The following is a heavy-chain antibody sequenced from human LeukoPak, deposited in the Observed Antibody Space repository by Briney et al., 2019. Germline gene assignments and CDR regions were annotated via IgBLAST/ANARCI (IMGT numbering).Heavy chain of an antibody. Sequence: GRSLRLSCAASGFTFSSYAMHWVRQAPGKGLEWVAVISYDGSNKYYADSVKGRFTISRDNSKNTLYLQMNSLRAEDTAVYYCARDWPVWWARPPYYMDVWGKGTTVTVSS. D-gene: IGHD1-26*01. CDR1: GFTFSSYA. J-gene: IGHJ6*03. V-gene: IGHV3-30*01. CDR2: ISYDGSNK. CDR3: ARDWPVWWARPPYYMDV.